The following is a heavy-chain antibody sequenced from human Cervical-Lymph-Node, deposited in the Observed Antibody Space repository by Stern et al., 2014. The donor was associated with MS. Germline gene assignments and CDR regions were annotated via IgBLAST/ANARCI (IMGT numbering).Heavy chain of an antibody. D-gene: IGHD2-2*01. CDR3: ASAHPATRRGYKGMNV. Sequence: VQLVESGSEVRKPGSSVNVSCKASGGTLRTFAVNWVRQAPGQGLEWVGGIIPVFGTPTYAQKFQGRVTISSDESTSTVYVELTSLTTEDTATYFCASAHPATRRGYKGMNVWGQGTTIAVSS. CDR1: GGTLRTFA. CDR2: IIPVFGTP. J-gene: IGHJ6*02. V-gene: IGHV1-69*01.